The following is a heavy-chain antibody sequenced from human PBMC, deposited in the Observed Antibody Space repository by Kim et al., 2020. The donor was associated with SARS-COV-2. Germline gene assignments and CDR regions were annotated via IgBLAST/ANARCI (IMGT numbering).Heavy chain of an antibody. CDR1: GFTFSNYW. D-gene: IGHD6-13*01. V-gene: IGHV3-7*01. J-gene: IGHJ5*02. CDR2: IKEDGSEK. Sequence: GGSMRLSCAASGFTFSNYWMSWVRQAPGKGLELVANIKEDGSEKYYVDSVKGRFTISRDNAKNSLYLQMNSLRVEDTAMYYCARGGSSRYNWFDPWGQGTLVTVSS. CDR3: ARGGSSRYNWFDP.